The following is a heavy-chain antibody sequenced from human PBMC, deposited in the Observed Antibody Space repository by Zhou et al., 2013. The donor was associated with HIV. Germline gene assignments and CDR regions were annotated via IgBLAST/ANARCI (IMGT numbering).Heavy chain of an antibody. CDR2: LSSYRGHT. J-gene: IGHJ6*03. D-gene: IGHD6-19*01. CDR3: ARALSTRWVGGGFYYMDV. V-gene: IGHV1-18*01. Sequence: QVRLVQSGDEVKKPGASVKVSCKTTGYTFNRYDVSWVRQAPGQGLEWVGWLSSYRGHTNYAQKLQGRVSVTTDTSTNTAYMELRSLRYDDTAVYYCARALSTRWVGGGFYYMDVWGKGTTVTVS. CDR1: GYTFNRYD.